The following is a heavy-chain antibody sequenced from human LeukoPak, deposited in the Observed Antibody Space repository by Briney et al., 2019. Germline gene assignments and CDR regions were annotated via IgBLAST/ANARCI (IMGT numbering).Heavy chain of an antibody. V-gene: IGHV1-2*04. D-gene: IGHD6-13*01. CDR3: ARAEAGIAAEGWFDP. CDR1: GYTFTSYG. Sequence: GASVKVSCKASGYTFTSYGISWVRQAPGQGLEWMGWINPNSGGTNYAQKFQGWVTMTRDTSISTAYMELSRLRSDDTAVYYCARAEAGIAAEGWFDPWGQGTLVTVSS. CDR2: INPNSGGT. J-gene: IGHJ5*02.